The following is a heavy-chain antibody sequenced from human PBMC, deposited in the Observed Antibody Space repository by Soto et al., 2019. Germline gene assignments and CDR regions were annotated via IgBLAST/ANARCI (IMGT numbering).Heavy chain of an antibody. Sequence: GGSLRLSCAASGFTFSSYAMSWVRQAPGKGLEWVSTISGTAGTTYYADSVKGRFSISRDNSKNTLYLEMNSLRAEDTAVFYCAKTTLSSAWFPDYFQHWGQGTVVTVSS. V-gene: IGHV3-23*01. CDR3: AKTTLSSAWFPDYFQH. J-gene: IGHJ1*01. D-gene: IGHD6-19*01. CDR2: ISGTAGTT. CDR1: GFTFSSYA.